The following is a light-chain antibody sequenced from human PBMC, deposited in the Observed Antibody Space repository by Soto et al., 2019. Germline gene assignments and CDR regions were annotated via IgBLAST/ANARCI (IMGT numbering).Light chain of an antibody. V-gene: IGKV1-5*03. J-gene: IGKJ1*01. Sequence: DIQMTQSPSTLSASVGDRVTITCRASQTISSWLAWYQQEPGKAPKLLIYKASTLKSGVPSRFSGSGSGTEFTLTISSLRPDDFATYYCQHYNSYSEEFGQGTKVDI. CDR3: QHYNSYSEE. CDR2: KAS. CDR1: QTISSW.